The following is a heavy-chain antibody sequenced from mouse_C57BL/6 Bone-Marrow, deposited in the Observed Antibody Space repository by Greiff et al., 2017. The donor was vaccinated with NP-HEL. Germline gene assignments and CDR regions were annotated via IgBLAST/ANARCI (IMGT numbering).Heavy chain of an antibody. Sequence: QVQLQQPGAELVKPGASVKLSCKASGYTFTTYWMQWVKQRPGQGLEWIGEIDPSDSYTNYNQKFKGKATLTVDTYSSTANMQLSSLTSEDSAVYYCARKAYYGRSYEFAYWGQGTLVTVSA. CDR1: GYTFTTYW. D-gene: IGHD1-1*01. CDR3: ARKAYYGRSYEFAY. CDR2: IDPSDSYT. V-gene: IGHV1-50*01. J-gene: IGHJ3*01.